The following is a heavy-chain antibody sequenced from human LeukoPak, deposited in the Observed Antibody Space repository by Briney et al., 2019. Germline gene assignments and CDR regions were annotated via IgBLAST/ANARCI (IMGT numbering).Heavy chain of an antibody. D-gene: IGHD6-13*01. Sequence: SETLSLTCTVSGGSISSSTYYWAWIRQPPGKGLEWIGSVYYSGSTNYNPSLKSRVTISVDTSKNQFSLKLSSVTAADTAVYYCARGYSSSWYYWFDPWGQGTLVTVSS. CDR3: ARGYSSSWYYWFDP. CDR2: VYYSGST. J-gene: IGHJ5*02. CDR1: GGSISSSTYY. V-gene: IGHV4-39*07.